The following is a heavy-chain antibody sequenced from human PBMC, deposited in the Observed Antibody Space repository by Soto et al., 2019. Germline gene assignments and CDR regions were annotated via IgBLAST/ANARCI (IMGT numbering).Heavy chain of an antibody. CDR2: IYHSGST. CDR1: GGSISSGGYS. J-gene: IGHJ4*02. CDR3: ARYSMAARRGIDN. Sequence: QLQLQESGSGLVKPSQTLSLTCAVSGGSISSGGYSWSWIRQPPGKGLEWIGYIYHSGSTYYNPSLKSRPPXAXNXPTNQFSLKRSSATAQDTPVYYCARYSMAARRGIDNWGQGTLVTVSS. D-gene: IGHD6-6*01. V-gene: IGHV4-30-2*01.